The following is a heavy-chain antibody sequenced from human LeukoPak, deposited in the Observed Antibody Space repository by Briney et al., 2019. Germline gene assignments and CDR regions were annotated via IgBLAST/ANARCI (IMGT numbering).Heavy chain of an antibody. J-gene: IGHJ5*02. CDR3: ARHVPTHYDILTGSQGGWFDP. Sequence: PSETLSLTCTVSGGSISSYYWGWIRQPPGKGLEWIGNIYYSGSTYYNPSLKSRVTISADTSKNQFSLKLSSVTAADTAVYYCARHVPTHYDILTGSQGGWFDPWGQGTLVTVSS. CDR1: GGSISSYY. CDR2: IYYSGST. D-gene: IGHD3-9*01. V-gene: IGHV4-39*01.